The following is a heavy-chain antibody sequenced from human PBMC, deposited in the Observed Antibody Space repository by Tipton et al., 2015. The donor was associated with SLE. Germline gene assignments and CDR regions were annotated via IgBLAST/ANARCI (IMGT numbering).Heavy chain of an antibody. V-gene: IGHV4-34*01. CDR2: IDHGGST. CDR1: GGSFSGYL. J-gene: IGHJ4*02. Sequence: TLSLTCAVYGGSFSGYLWTWIRQSPGKGLEWIGEIDHGGSTNYRPSLESRVTISLDPSKNQFSLTLSSVTAADTAVYYCARLGHFHWNDIHFRVLRGRIDSWGQGTLVTVSP. D-gene: IGHD1-1*01. CDR3: ARLGHFHWNDIHFRVLRGRIDS.